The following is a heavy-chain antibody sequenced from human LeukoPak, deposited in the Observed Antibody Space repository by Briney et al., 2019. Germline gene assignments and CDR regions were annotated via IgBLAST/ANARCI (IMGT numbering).Heavy chain of an antibody. V-gene: IGHV3-48*03. CDR1: GFTFSSYE. CDR3: ARAGNCSSTSCYVTAFDI. D-gene: IGHD2-2*01. Sequence: GGSLRLSCAASGFTFSSYEMNWVRQAPGKGLEWVSYISSSGSTIYYADSVKGRFTISRDNAKNSLYLQMNSLRAEDTAVYYCARAGNCSSTSCYVTAFDIWGQGTMVTVSS. CDR2: ISSSGSTI. J-gene: IGHJ3*02.